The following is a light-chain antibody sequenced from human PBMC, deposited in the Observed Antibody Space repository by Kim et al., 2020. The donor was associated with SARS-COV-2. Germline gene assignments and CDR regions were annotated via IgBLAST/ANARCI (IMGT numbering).Light chain of an antibody. J-gene: IGKJ1*01. CDR2: AAS. CDR1: QSVGSSY. CDR3: QQYATLPWT. Sequence: EIVLTQSPGTLSLSPGERATLSCRASQSVGSSYLAWYQQKPGQAPRLLIYAASTRATGIPDRFSGSGSGTDFTLTISRLEPEDFTVYYCQQYATLPWTFGQGTKVEIK. V-gene: IGKV3-20*01.